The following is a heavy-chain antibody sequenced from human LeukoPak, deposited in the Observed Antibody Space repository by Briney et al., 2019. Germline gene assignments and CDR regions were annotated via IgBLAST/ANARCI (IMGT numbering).Heavy chain of an antibody. CDR3: AKQRYGDWDFDL. CDR2: IYPCGSDT. D-gene: IGHD2-15*01. V-gene: IGHV5-51*01. Sequence: GEALKISYKGAAYNFTSHWIGWVRQMPGEGLELMGNIYPCGSDTRYSPAFEGQVTISADKSISTAYLQRSSLKASDTAMYYCAKQRYGDWDFDLWGRGTLVTVSS. CDR1: AYNFTSHW. J-gene: IGHJ2*01.